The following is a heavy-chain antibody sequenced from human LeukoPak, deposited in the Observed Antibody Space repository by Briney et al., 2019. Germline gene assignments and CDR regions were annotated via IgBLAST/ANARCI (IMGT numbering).Heavy chain of an antibody. V-gene: IGHV3-9*01. CDR3: AKAHPFYDSSGYYHFDY. J-gene: IGHJ4*02. D-gene: IGHD3-22*01. CDR1: GFTFDDYA. CDR2: ISRNSGSI. Sequence: GRSLRLSCATSGFTFDDYAMHWVRQAPGKGLEWVSGISRNSGSIVYADSVKGRFTISRDNSKNTLYLQMNSLRAEDTAVYYCAKAHPFYDSSGYYHFDYWGQGTLVTVSS.